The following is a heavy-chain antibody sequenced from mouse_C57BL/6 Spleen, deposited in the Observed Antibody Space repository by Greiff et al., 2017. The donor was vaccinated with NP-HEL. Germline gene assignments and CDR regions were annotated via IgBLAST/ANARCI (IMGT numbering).Heavy chain of an antibody. V-gene: IGHV1-63*01. CDR1: GYTVTNDW. CDR3: ARITTVGDWYFDV. J-gene: IGHJ1*03. CDR2: IYAGGGYT. D-gene: IGHD1-1*01. Sequence: VQLQQSGAELVRPGTSVKRSGKASGYTVTNDWIGGAKQRPGHGLEWIGEIYAGGGYTNYNEKFKGKATLTADKSSSTAYMQFSSLTSEDSAIYYCARITTVGDWYFDVWGTGTTVTVSS.